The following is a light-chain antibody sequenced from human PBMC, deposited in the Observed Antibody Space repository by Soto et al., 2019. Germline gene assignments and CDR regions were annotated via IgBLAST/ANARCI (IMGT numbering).Light chain of an antibody. CDR3: QQASSFPLT. CDR1: QPISSW. CDR2: SAS. Sequence: IQETKYPSSVSASVGDRVTITCRASQPISSWLAWYQQKPGQPPNLLIYSASTLRSGVPSRFSGSESGTLFTLTITNLQPEDFATYYCQQASSFPLTFGGGTKVDIK. V-gene: IGKV1-12*01. J-gene: IGKJ4*01.